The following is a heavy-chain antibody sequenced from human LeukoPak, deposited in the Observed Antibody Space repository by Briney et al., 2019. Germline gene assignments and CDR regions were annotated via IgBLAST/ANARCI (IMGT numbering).Heavy chain of an antibody. Sequence: SETLSLTCTVSGGSISSSSYYWGWIRQPPGKGLEWIGSIYHSGSTYYNPSLKSRVTISVDTSKNQFSLKLSSVTAADTAVYYCARGRRYDYVWGSYRNAYYFDYWGQGTLVTVSS. CDR2: IYHSGST. J-gene: IGHJ4*02. CDR1: GGSISSSSYY. V-gene: IGHV4-39*07. CDR3: ARGRRYDYVWGSYRNAYYFDY. D-gene: IGHD3-16*02.